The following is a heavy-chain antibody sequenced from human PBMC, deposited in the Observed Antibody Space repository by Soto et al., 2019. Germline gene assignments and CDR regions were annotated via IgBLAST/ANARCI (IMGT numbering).Heavy chain of an antibody. CDR1: GFTFSSYW. Sequence: GGSLRLSCAASGFTFSSYWMHWVRQAPGKGLVWVSRINSDGSSTSYADSVKGRFTISRDNAKNTLYLQMNSLRAEDTAVYYCERDLLLWQWPQAAECYFDYWGQGTLVTVSS. D-gene: IGHD6-19*01. V-gene: IGHV3-74*01. J-gene: IGHJ4*02. CDR3: ERDLLLWQWPQAAECYFDY. CDR2: INSDGSST.